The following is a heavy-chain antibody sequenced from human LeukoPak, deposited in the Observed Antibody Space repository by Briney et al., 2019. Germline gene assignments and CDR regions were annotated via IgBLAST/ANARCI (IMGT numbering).Heavy chain of an antibody. D-gene: IGHD3-22*01. Sequence: PGGSLRLSCAASGFTFDDYGMGWVRQAPGKGLEWVSGINWNGGSTGYADSVKGRFTISRDNAKNSLYLQMNSLRAEDTALYYCARDQSYDSSGYYLIWGQGTMVTVSS. J-gene: IGHJ3*02. V-gene: IGHV3-20*04. CDR1: GFTFDDYG. CDR2: INWNGGST. CDR3: ARDQSYDSSGYYLI.